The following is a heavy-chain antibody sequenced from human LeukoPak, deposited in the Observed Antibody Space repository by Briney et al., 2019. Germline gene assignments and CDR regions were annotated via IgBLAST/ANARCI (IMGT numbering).Heavy chain of an antibody. CDR3: ARVEYGDYRAHAFDI. CDR1: GFTFSSYE. V-gene: IGHV3-48*03. D-gene: IGHD4-17*01. Sequence: GGSLRLSCAASGFTFSSYEMNWVRQAPGKGVEWVSYISSSGSTIYYADSVKGRSTISRDNAKNSLYLQMNSLRAEDTAVYYCARVEYGDYRAHAFDIWGQGTMVTVSS. CDR2: ISSSGSTI. J-gene: IGHJ3*02.